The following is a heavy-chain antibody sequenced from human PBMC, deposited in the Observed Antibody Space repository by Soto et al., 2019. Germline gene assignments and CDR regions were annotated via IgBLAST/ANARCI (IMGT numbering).Heavy chain of an antibody. J-gene: IGHJ4*02. V-gene: IGHV4-59*01. CDR1: GGSISSYY. CDR2: IYYSGST. CDR3: GRHYYDSSGYQELEY. D-gene: IGHD3-22*01. Sequence: PSETLSLTCTVSGGSISSYYWSWIRQPPGEGLEWIGYIYYSGSTNYNPSLKSRVTISVDTSKNQFSLKLSSVTAADTAVYYCGRHYYDSSGYQELEYWRQGTRVSVAS.